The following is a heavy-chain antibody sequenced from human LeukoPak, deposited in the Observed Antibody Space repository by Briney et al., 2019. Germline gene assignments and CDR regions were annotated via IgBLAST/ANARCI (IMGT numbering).Heavy chain of an antibody. V-gene: IGHV1-46*01. CDR1: GYTFTSYY. D-gene: IGHD4-23*01. CDR2: INPSGGST. J-gene: IGHJ3*02. Sequence: GASVKVSCKASGYTFTSYYMHWVRQAPGQGLEWMGIINPSGGSTSYAQKLQGRVTMTTDTSTSTAYMELRSLRSDDTAVYYCARITTVVTPDDAFDIWGQGTMVTVSS. CDR3: ARITTVVTPDDAFDI.